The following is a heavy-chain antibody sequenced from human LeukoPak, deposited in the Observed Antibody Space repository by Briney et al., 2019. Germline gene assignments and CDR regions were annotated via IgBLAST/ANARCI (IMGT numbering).Heavy chain of an antibody. CDR2: INPSRGNT. D-gene: IGHD3-22*01. J-gene: IGHJ4*02. V-gene: IGHV1-46*01. Sequence: ASVKVSCKASGYTFTSYYMYWVRQAPGQGLEWMGKINPSRGNTNYAQRFQARVTMTRDMSTSTVYMELSSLRSEDTAVYYCARGGHVRVYDSSAYYGHEWGQGTLVTVSS. CDR3: ARGGHVRVYDSSAYYGHE. CDR1: GYTFTSYY.